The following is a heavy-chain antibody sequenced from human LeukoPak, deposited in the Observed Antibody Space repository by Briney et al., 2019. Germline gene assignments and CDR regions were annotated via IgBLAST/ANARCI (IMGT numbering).Heavy chain of an antibody. Sequence: SVKVSCKASGYTFTSYGISWVRQAPGQGLEWMGGIIPIFGTANYAQKFQGRVTITADKSTSTAYMELSSLRSEDTAVYYCARGIAAAGNYYYYYMDVWGKGTTVTVSS. CDR3: ARGIAAAGNYYYYYMDV. CDR1: GYTFTSYG. J-gene: IGHJ6*03. CDR2: IIPIFGTA. V-gene: IGHV1-69*06. D-gene: IGHD6-13*01.